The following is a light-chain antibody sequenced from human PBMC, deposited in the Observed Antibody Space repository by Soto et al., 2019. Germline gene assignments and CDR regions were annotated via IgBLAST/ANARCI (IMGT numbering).Light chain of an antibody. V-gene: IGKV1-39*01. CDR3: QQTYTTPYT. CDR2: SAS. CDR1: QSINSY. Sequence: DIQMTQSPSSLSASVGDRVTVTCRASQSINSYLNWYQQKPGKAPTLLIYSASILQDGVPSRFIGSGSGTEFTLSISSLQPEDFATYSCQQTYTTPYTFGQGTRLEIK. J-gene: IGKJ2*01.